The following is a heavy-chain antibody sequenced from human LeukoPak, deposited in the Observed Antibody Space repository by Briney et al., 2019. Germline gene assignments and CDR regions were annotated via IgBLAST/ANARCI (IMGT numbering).Heavy chain of an antibody. D-gene: IGHD2-15*01. CDR3: ARGPYCSGGTCYSQYFDY. V-gene: IGHV1-18*01. J-gene: IGHJ4*02. CDR2: ISGYNGNT. Sequence: ASVKVSCKASGYTFTSYGSSWVRQAPGQGLEWMGWISGYNGNTHYAQNLQGRVTMTTDTSTSTAYMELRSLRSDDTAVYYCARGPYCSGGTCYSQYFDYWGQGTLVTVSS. CDR1: GYTFTSYG.